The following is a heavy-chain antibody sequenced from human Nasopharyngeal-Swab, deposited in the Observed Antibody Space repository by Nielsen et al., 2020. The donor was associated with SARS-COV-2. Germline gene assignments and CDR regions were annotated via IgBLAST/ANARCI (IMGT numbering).Heavy chain of an antibody. CDR3: ARLVRGSTINYFDF. D-gene: IGHD3-10*01. V-gene: IGHV1-18*04. Sequence: ASVKVSCKASGYTYNTYGITWGRQAPGQGLEWMGWISAYNGNTDYAQKFQDRFTMTTDTSTSTAYMELKSLRSDDTAVYYCARLVRGSTINYFDFWGQGTLVTVSS. CDR2: ISAYNGNT. CDR1: GYTYNTYG. J-gene: IGHJ4*02.